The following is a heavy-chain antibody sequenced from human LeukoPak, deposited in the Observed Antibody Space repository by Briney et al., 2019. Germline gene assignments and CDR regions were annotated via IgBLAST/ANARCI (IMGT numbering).Heavy chain of an antibody. Sequence: SETLSLTCTVSGGSISSYYWSWIRQPPGKGLEWIGYIYYSGSTNYNPSLKSRVTISVDTSKNQFSLKLSSVTAADTAVYYCTRGATTGRGLWFDPWGQGTLVTVSS. D-gene: IGHD1-1*01. CDR1: GGSISSYY. CDR2: IYYSGST. CDR3: TRGATTGRGLWFDP. V-gene: IGHV4-59*01. J-gene: IGHJ5*02.